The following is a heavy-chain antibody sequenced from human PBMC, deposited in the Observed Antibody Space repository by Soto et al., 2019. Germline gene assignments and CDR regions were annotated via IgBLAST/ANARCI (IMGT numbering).Heavy chain of an antibody. CDR1: GGSLSGYY. D-gene: IGHD5-12*01. Sequence: QVQLQQWGAGLLKPSETLSLNCAVNGGSLSGYYWSWIRQPPGKGLEWIGEIKDGGRTNYSPSLKSRAPISSDTSNNQLALRLYSVTAADTGGYYCARGQEGVVATHWDQGTLVTVSS. CDR3: ARGQEGVVATH. V-gene: IGHV4-34*01. CDR2: IKDGGRT. J-gene: IGHJ4*02.